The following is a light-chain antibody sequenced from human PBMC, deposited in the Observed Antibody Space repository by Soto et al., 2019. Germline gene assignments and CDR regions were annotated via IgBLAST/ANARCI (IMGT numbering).Light chain of an antibody. J-gene: IGKJ1*01. CDR1: QHISNY. CDR3: QQSYSSPWT. Sequence: DIQMTQSPSSLSASLGDRVTITCRASQHISNYLNWYQQKPGQAPKLLIYGASSLPSGVPSRFSGSGSGTDFTLAISSLEPEDFATYYCQQSYSSPWTFGQGTKVDIK. V-gene: IGKV1-39*01. CDR2: GAS.